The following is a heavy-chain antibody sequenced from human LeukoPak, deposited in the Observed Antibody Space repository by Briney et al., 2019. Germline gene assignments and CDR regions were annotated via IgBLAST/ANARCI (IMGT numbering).Heavy chain of an antibody. CDR3: ARDLYGGRPYYFGY. CDR2: INPNSGGT. CDR1: GYTFTVYY. D-gene: IGHD4-23*01. V-gene: IGHV1-2*02. Sequence: ASVKVSFKASGYTFTVYYMHWVRQAPGQGLEWMGWINPNSGGTNYAQKFQGRVTMTRDTSISTAYMELSRLRSDDTAVYYCARDLYGGRPYYFGYWGQGTLVTVSS. J-gene: IGHJ4*02.